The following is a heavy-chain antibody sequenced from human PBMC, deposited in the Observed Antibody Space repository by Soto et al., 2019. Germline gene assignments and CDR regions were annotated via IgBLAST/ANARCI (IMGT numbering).Heavy chain of an antibody. D-gene: IGHD3-10*01. CDR3: ARWHGTMLRGVIIPYYYYGMDV. CDR2: IKHSGST. J-gene: IGHJ6*02. CDR1: GGSFSGYY. Sequence: PSETLSLTCAVYGGSFSGYYWSWIRQPPGKWLEWIGEIKHSGSTNYNPSLRSRVTISVDTSKNQFSLKLSSVTAADTAAYYCARWHGTMLRGVIIPYYYYGMDVWGQGTTVTVS. V-gene: IGHV4-34*01.